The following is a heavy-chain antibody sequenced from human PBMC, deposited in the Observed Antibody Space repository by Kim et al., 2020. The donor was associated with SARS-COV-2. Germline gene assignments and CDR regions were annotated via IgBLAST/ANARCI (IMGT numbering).Heavy chain of an antibody. J-gene: IGHJ5*01. CDR3: ARVSSGSSSWYWFDA. CDR2: ISSSGSYI. D-gene: IGHD6-13*01. Sequence: GGSRRLSCAASGFTFSDYYMTWIRQAPGKGLEWLSYISSSGSYIVYAESVKGRFSISRDNAKKSLYLQMNSLRAEDTAVYYCARVSSGSSSWYWFDAWG. V-gene: IGHV3-11*05. CDR1: GFTFSDYY.